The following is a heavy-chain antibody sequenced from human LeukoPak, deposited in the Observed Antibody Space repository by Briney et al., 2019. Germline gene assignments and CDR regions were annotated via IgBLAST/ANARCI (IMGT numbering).Heavy chain of an antibody. J-gene: IGHJ2*01. CDR1: GGSISSSSYY. V-gene: IGHV4-39*01. Sequence: PSETLSLTCTVSGGSISSSSYYWGWIRQPPGKGLEWIGSIYYSGSTYYNPSLKSRVTISVDTSKNQFSLKLSSVTAADTAVYYCARHARSWGGDTWYFDLWGRGTLVTVSS. CDR2: IYYSGST. CDR3: ARHARSWGGDTWYFDL. D-gene: IGHD2-21*01.